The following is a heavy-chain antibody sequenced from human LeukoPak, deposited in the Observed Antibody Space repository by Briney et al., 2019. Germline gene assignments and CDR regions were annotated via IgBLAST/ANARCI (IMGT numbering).Heavy chain of an antibody. Sequence: ASVKVSCKASGGTFSSYAISWARQAPGQGLEWMGGIIPIFGTANYAQKFQGRVTITTDESTSTAYMELSSLRSEDTAVYYCARPTLEYGSGSYYDYWGQGTLVTVSS. CDR2: IIPIFGTA. J-gene: IGHJ4*02. D-gene: IGHD3-10*01. V-gene: IGHV1-69*05. CDR3: ARPTLEYGSGSYYDY. CDR1: GGTFSSYA.